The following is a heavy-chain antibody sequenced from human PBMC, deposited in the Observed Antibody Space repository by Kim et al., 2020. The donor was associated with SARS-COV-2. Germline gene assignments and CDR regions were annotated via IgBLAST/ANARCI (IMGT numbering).Heavy chain of an antibody. J-gene: IGHJ3*02. Sequence: YADSVKGRFTISRDNAKNSLYLQMNSLRAEDTAVYYCAREGEGYYYAFDIWGQGTMVTVSS. D-gene: IGHD3-3*01. V-gene: IGHV3-21*01. CDR3: AREGEGYYYAFDI.